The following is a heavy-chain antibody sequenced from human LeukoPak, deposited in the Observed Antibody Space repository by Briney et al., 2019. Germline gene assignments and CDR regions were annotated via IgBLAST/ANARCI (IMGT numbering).Heavy chain of an antibody. V-gene: IGHV3-48*01. CDR3: ARERRVGRFLDSAYYFDY. D-gene: IGHD3/OR15-3a*01. J-gene: IGHJ4*02. CDR2: ISSSSSTI. Sequence: GGSLRLSCAASGFTFSSYSMSWVRQAPGKGLEWVSYISSSSSTIYYADSVKGRCTISRDNAKNSLYLQMNSLRAEDTAVYYCARERRVGRFLDSAYYFDYWGQGTLVTVSS. CDR1: GFTFSSYS.